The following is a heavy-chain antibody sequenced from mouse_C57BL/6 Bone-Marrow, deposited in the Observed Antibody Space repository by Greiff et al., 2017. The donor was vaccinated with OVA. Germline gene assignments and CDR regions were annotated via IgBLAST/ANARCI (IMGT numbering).Heavy chain of an antibody. J-gene: IGHJ2*01. Sequence: VQLQQSGPGLVQPSQSLSITCTVSGFSLTSYGVHWVRQSPGKGLEWLGVIWRGGSTAYNAAFISRLSISKDNSTSQVFFKMNSRQADDTAIYYCARTGVYGSTSFDYWGQGTTLTVSS. CDR3: ARTGVYGSTSFDY. V-gene: IGHV2-2*01. CDR2: IWRGGST. CDR1: GFSLTSYG. D-gene: IGHD1-1*01.